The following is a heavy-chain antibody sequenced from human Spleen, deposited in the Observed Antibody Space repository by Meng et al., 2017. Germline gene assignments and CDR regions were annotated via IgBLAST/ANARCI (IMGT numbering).Heavy chain of an antibody. CDR2: ISPDGRTA. D-gene: IGHD1-1*01. CDR3: TRDFARNTIDV. Sequence: GESLKISCAASGFAFNDYWMNWVRQSPGKGLEWVANISPDGRTAYYLDSVKGRFTISRDNAKNSLFLQMNSVSAADTAMYYCTRDFARNTIDVWGQGTLVTVSS. V-gene: IGHV3-7*01. CDR1: GFAFNDYW. J-gene: IGHJ4*02.